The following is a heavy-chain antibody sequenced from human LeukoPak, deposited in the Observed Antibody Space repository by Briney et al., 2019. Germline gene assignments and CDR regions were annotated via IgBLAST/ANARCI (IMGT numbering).Heavy chain of an antibody. CDR3: ARDMRRIQLWSSKLPDY. J-gene: IGHJ4*02. D-gene: IGHD5-18*01. V-gene: IGHV1-18*01. CDR2: ISAYNGNT. CDR1: GYTFTSYG. Sequence: GASVKVSCKASGYTFTSYGISWVRQAPGQGLEWMGWISAYNGNTNYAQKLQGRVTMTTDTSTSTAYMELRSLRSDDTAVYYCARDMRRIQLWSSKLPDYWGQGTLVTVSS.